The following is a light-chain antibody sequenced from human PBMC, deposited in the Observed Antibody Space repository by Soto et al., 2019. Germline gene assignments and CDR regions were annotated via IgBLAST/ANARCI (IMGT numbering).Light chain of an antibody. CDR3: QQANSFPIT. J-gene: IGKJ5*01. V-gene: IGKV1-39*01. CDR2: VAS. CDR1: QNIASS. Sequence: DIQMTQSPSSLSASFGDSVTITCRASQNIASSVNCYQQKPGEAPKLLIYVASSLQSGVPSRFSGSGSGTDFTLTISSLQPEDFATYYCQQANSFPITFGQGTRLEI.